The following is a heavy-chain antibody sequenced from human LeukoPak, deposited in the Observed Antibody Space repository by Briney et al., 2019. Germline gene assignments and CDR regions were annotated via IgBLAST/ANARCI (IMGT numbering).Heavy chain of an antibody. CDR1: GYTFTDAY. V-gene: IGHV1-2*02. CDR2: ISPNNGDT. J-gene: IGHJ4*02. CDR3: VRSPIGASAY. Sequence: ASVKVSCKPSGYTFTDAYLHWVRQAPGVGLQWMGWISPNNGDTKYAEDFQDKVTMTRGTSINTAYMELTGLTPDDTAVYYCVRSPIGASAYWGRGTLVTVSS. D-gene: IGHD3-10*01.